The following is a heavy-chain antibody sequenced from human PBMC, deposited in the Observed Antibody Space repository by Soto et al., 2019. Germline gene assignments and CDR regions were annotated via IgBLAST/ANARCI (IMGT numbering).Heavy chain of an antibody. J-gene: IGHJ4*02. Sequence: QEQLVESGGDVVQPGRSLRLSCAASGFTFNSNAMHWVRQAPGKGLEWVAVISYDGRVQQYTDSVTGPFTTSRDDSKTILYLPMTSLRAEDTALYYCARDKIPGAPAYLDSWGQGTLVTVSS. CDR2: ISYDGRVQ. CDR1: GFTFNSNA. V-gene: IGHV3-30*04. CDR3: ARDKIPGAPAYLDS.